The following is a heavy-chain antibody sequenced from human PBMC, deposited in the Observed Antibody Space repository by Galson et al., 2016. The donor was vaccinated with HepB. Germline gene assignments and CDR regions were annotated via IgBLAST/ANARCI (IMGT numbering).Heavy chain of an antibody. CDR3: ARSTRRDGYNFGY. Sequence: TLSLTCTVSGGSISTYYWSWIRQPPGRGLEWIGFIYYSGTTNYNPSVKGRVTISIDTSTNQFSLKLTSVTAADTAVYYCARSTRRDGYNFGYWGQGTLVTVSS. V-gene: IGHV4-59*01. CDR1: GGSISTYY. CDR2: IYYSGTT. J-gene: IGHJ4*02. D-gene: IGHD5-24*01.